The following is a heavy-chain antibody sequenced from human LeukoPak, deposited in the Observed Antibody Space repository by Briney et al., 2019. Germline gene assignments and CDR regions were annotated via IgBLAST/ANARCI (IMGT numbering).Heavy chain of an antibody. Sequence: GASVKVSCKASGYTFIDYGITWVRQAPGQGLEWMGWISGYNDNTNYAQKFQGRVTMTTDTSTGTAYMELRSLRSDDTAVYYCARYVAARPFDYWGQGTLVTVSS. CDR1: GYTFIDYG. D-gene: IGHD6-6*01. J-gene: IGHJ4*02. CDR3: ARYVAARPFDY. CDR2: ISGYNDNT. V-gene: IGHV1-18*01.